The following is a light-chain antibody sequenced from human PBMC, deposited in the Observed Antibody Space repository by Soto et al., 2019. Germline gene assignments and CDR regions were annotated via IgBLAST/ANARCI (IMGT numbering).Light chain of an antibody. J-gene: IGKJ4*01. CDR3: QQYGRSPLT. Sequence: EIVLTQSPGTLSLSPGERATLSCRASQSVRSNYLAWYQQKPGQAPRLLIYGASSRATGIPDRFSGSGSGTDFTLTIRRLEPEDFAVYYCQQYGRSPLTFGGGTKVDIK. CDR1: QSVRSNY. V-gene: IGKV3-20*01. CDR2: GAS.